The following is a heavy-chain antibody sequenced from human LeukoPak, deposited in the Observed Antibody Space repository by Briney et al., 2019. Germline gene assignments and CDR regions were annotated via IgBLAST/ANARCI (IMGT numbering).Heavy chain of an antibody. J-gene: IGHJ5*02. CDR2: ISSSSSYI. D-gene: IGHD3-9*01. Sequence: GGSLRLSCAASGFTFNDYYMSWLRQAPGKGREWGSSISSSSSYIYYADSVKGRFTISRDNAKNSLYLQMNSLRPEDTAVYYCVRDRYDIPWGQGTLVTVSS. CDR1: GFTFNDYY. V-gene: IGHV3-11*06. CDR3: VRDRYDIP.